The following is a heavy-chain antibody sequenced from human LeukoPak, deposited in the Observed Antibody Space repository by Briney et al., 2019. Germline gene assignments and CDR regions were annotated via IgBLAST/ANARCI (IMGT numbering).Heavy chain of an antibody. D-gene: IGHD3-16*02. CDR2: ISGSGGST. CDR3: AKGMGDYVWGSYRDIGYYGMDV. Sequence: GGSLRLSCAASGFTFSSYAMSWVRQAPGKGLEWVSAISGSGGSTYYADSVKGRFTISRDNSKNTLYLQMNSLRAEDAAVYYCAKGMGDYVWGSYRDIGYYGMDVWGQGTTVTVSS. CDR1: GFTFSSYA. V-gene: IGHV3-23*01. J-gene: IGHJ6*02.